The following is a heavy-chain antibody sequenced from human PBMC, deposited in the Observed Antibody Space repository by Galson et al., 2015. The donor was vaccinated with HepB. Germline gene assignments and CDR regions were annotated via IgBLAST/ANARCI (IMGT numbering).Heavy chain of an antibody. V-gene: IGHV3-21*01. CDR3: ARDKGFGGYDV. CDR2: ISSNSSYI. D-gene: IGHD3-10*01. CDR1: GFTFSSYS. J-gene: IGHJ6*02. Sequence: SLRLSCAASGFTFSSYSMNWVRQAPGKGLEWVSSISSNSSYIYYADSVKGRFTISRDNAKNSLYLQMNSLRAEDTAVYYCARDKGFGGYDVWGQGTTVTVSS.